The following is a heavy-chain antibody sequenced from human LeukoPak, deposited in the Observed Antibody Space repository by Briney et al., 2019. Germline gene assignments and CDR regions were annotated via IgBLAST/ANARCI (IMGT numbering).Heavy chain of an antibody. Sequence: GGSLRLSCAASGFTFSTYGMGWVRQAPGKGLEWVSGINDNGGTSTWYADSVKGRFTISRDNSKSTLYLQMNSLRADGTAVYYCAKEGVQTPSDWYFDLWGRGTLVTVSS. CDR2: INDNGGTST. J-gene: IGHJ2*01. V-gene: IGHV3-23*01. CDR3: AKEGVQTPSDWYFDL. D-gene: IGHD4/OR15-4a*01. CDR1: GFTFSTYG.